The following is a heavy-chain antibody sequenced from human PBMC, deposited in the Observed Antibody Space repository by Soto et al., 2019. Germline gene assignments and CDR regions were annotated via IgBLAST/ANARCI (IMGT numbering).Heavy chain of an antibody. CDR3: AKGIKVRSYGMDV. CDR2: ISGGGGST. Sequence: GGSQRLSCAASGFTFSSYAMGWVRQAPGKGLEWVSAISGGGGSTYYADSVKGRFTISRDTSMNTLYLQMNSLRAEDTAVYYCAKGIKVRSYGMDVWGQGTTVTVSS. V-gene: IGHV3-23*01. J-gene: IGHJ6*02. D-gene: IGHD3-10*01. CDR1: GFTFSSYA.